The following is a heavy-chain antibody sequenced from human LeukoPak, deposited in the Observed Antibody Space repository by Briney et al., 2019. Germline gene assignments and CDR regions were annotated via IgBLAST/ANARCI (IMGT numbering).Heavy chain of an antibody. CDR2: ISGSGGST. CDR1: GFTFSSYA. D-gene: IGHD3-22*01. CDR3: ARLGGYYDSSAYYRSPDY. J-gene: IGHJ4*02. Sequence: GESLSLSCAASGFTFSSYAMSWVRQAPGKGLEWVSAISGSGGSTYYADSVKGRFTISRDNSTNTLYLQMNSLRPEDTALYYCARLGGYYDSSAYYRSPDYWGQGTLVTVSS. V-gene: IGHV3-23*01.